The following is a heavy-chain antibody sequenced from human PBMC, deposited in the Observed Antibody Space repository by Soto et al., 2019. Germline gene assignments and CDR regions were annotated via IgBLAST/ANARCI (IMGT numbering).Heavy chain of an antibody. CDR2: IYYSGST. CDR1: GGSISSSSYY. Sequence: QLQLQESGPGLVKPSETLSLTCTVSGGSISSSSYYWGWIRQPPGKGLEWIGSIYYSGSTYYNPSLQGRVPLSVNPAKNQFSPKASPVAAADPAGYFCAKQQFGYYGFFWGPGTLVNVSS. CDR3: AKQQFGYYGFF. D-gene: IGHD4-17*01. V-gene: IGHV4-39*01. J-gene: IGHJ4*02.